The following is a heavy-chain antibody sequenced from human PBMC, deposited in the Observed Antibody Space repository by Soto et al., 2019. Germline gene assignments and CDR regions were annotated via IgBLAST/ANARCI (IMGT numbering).Heavy chain of an antibody. J-gene: IGHJ5*02. CDR1: GGSISTGGYY. CDR3: ARSVFP. Sequence: QVQLQELGPGLVKPSQTLSLTCTVSGGSISTGGYYWNWIRQHPGKGLEWIGYFYYSGSTYYNPSLKSRATISVNTSKNHFSLKLSSVTAADTAVYYCARSVFPWGQGTLVTVSS. V-gene: IGHV4-31*03. CDR2: FYYSGST.